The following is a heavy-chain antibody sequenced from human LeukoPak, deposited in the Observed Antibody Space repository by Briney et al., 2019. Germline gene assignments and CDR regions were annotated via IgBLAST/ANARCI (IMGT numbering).Heavy chain of an antibody. CDR3: ARETSQKGAHYMDV. Sequence: GASVKVSCKASGGTFSSYAISWVRQAPGQGLEWMGGIIPIFGTANYAQKFQGRVTMTTDTSTSTAYMELRSLRSDDTAVYYCARETSQKGAHYMDVWGKGTTVTISS. D-gene: IGHD3-16*01. CDR1: GGTFSSYA. CDR2: IIPIFGTA. J-gene: IGHJ6*03. V-gene: IGHV1-69*05.